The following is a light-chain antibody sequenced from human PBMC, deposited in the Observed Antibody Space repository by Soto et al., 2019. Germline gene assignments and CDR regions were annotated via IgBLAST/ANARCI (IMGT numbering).Light chain of an antibody. J-gene: IGLJ2*01. CDR2: SNH. V-gene: IGLV1-44*01. CDR1: MSNIGGNT. Sequence: QAVVTQPPSASGTPGQRATISCSGSMSNIGGNTVSWYQQLPGTAPKLLIYSNHQRPSGVPDRFSGSKSGTSASLAISGLRSEDEADYYCAAWDDSLNVVFGGGTKLTVL. CDR3: AAWDDSLNVV.